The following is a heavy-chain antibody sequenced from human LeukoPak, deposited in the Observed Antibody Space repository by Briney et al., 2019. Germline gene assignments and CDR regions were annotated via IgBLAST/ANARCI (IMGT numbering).Heavy chain of an antibody. V-gene: IGHV1-8*01. CDR1: GYTFTTYD. J-gene: IGHJ4*02. CDR3: ARATGKDILTGRKLDY. Sequence: ASVKVSCKASGYTFTTYDINWVRQPTGHGLEWMGWMNPNSGNTGYAQRFQGRVTMTRNSSISTAYMDLSSLGSEDTAVYYCARATGKDILTGRKLDYWGQGTLVTVSP. CDR2: MNPNSGNT. D-gene: IGHD3-9*01.